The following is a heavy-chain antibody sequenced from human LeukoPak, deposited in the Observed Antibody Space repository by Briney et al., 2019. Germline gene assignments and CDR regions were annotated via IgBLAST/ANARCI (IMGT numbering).Heavy chain of an antibody. Sequence: SETLSLTCTVSGGSISSYYWSWIRQPPGKGLEWIGYIYYSGSTNYNPSLKSRVTISVDTSKNQFSLKLSSVTAADTAVYYCARDYYDSSGFPGWFDPWGQGTLVTVSS. V-gene: IGHV4-59*01. CDR3: ARDYYDSSGFPGWFDP. CDR1: GGSISSYY. J-gene: IGHJ5*02. D-gene: IGHD3-22*01. CDR2: IYYSGST.